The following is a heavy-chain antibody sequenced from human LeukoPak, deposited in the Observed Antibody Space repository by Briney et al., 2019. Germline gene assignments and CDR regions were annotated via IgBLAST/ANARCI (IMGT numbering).Heavy chain of an antibody. CDR3: ARVTRFYGSGPLYYFDY. CDR1: GYIFTSYG. CDR2: ISGYNGHT. Sequence: ASVKVSCKASGYIFTSYGISWVRQAPGQGPEWMGWISGYNGHTKYVQKLQGRVTMTTDTSTSTAYMELRSLRSDDTAVYYCARVTRFYGSGPLYYFDYWGQGTLDTVSS. J-gene: IGHJ4*02. V-gene: IGHV1-18*01. D-gene: IGHD3-10*01.